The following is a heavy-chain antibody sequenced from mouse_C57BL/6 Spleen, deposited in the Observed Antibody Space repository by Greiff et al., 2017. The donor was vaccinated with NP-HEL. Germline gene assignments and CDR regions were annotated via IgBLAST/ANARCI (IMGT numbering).Heavy chain of an antibody. Sequence: EVQLQQSGAELVRPGASVKLSCTASGFNIKDDYMHWVKQRPEQGLEWIGWIDPENGDTEYASKFQGKATITADTSSNTAYLQLSSLTSEDTAVYYCTTSYYGSFTRRLNYAMDYWGQGTSVTVSS. D-gene: IGHD1-1*01. J-gene: IGHJ4*01. CDR2: IDPENGDT. CDR3: TTSYYGSFTRRLNYAMDY. CDR1: GFNIKDDY. V-gene: IGHV14-4*01.